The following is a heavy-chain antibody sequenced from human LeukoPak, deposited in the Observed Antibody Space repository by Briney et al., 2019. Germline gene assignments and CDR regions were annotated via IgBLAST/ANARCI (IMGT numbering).Heavy chain of an antibody. CDR2: IYHSGRT. Sequence: SETLSLTCTVSGYSISSGYYWGWIRQPPGKGLEWIGIIYHSGRTDYNPSLKSRVTISEDTSKNQFSLKLSSVTAADTAVYYCARLTPRRRAYYGDYVWAGWFDPWGQGTLVTVSS. J-gene: IGHJ5*02. CDR1: GYSISSGYY. D-gene: IGHD4-17*01. V-gene: IGHV4-38-2*02. CDR3: ARLTPRRRAYYGDYVWAGWFDP.